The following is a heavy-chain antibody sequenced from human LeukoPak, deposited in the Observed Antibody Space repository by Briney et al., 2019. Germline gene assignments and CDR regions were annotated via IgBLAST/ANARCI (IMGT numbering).Heavy chain of an antibody. D-gene: IGHD5-12*01. Sequence: PLETLSLTCAVYGGSFSGYYWSWIRQPPGKGLEWIGEINHSGSTNYNPSLKSRVTISVDTSKNQFSLKLSSVTAADTAVYYCARVATIRTYYFDYWGQGTLVTVSS. CDR2: INHSGST. V-gene: IGHV4-34*01. CDR1: GGSFSGYY. CDR3: ARVATIRTYYFDY. J-gene: IGHJ4*02.